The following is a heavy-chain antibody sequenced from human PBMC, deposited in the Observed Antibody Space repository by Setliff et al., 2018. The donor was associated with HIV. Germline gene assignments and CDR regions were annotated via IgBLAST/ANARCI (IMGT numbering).Heavy chain of an antibody. J-gene: IGHJ4*02. V-gene: IGHV3-23*01. D-gene: IGHD2-21*01. CDR3: ARGFAQGFDY. CDR2: INSNGGST. Sequence: PGGSLRLSCAASGFTFSSYAMSWVRQAPGKGLEWVSTINSNGGSTYYADSVKGRFTVSRDKAKNSLNLQMNSLRAEDTAVYYCARGFAQGFDYWGQGTLVTVSS. CDR1: GFTFSSYA.